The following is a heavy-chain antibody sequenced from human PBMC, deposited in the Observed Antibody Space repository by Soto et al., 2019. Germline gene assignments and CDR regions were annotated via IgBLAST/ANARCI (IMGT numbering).Heavy chain of an antibody. CDR2: ISGSGGST. CDR1: GFTFSSYA. CDR3: AKDKSRAYYDILTGYKGSFDY. V-gene: IGHV3-23*01. D-gene: IGHD3-9*01. Sequence: EVQLLESGGGLVQPGGSLRLSCAASGFTFSSYAMSWVRQAPGKGLEWVSAISGSGGSTYYADSVKGRFTISRDNSKNTLYLQMNSLRAEDTAVYYCAKDKSRAYYDILTGYKGSFDYWGQGTLVTVSS. J-gene: IGHJ4*02.